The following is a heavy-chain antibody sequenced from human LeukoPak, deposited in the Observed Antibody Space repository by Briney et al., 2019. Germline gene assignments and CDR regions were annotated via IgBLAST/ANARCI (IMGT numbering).Heavy chain of an antibody. J-gene: IGHJ4*02. Sequence: SETLSLTCTVSGGSISSYYWSWIRQPPGKGLEWIGYIYYSGSTNYNPSLKSRVTISVDTSKNQFSLKLSSVTAADTAVYYCARLSLLGYYFDYWGQGTLVTVSS. CDR1: GGSISSYY. CDR2: IYYSGST. CDR3: ARLSLLGYYFDY. V-gene: IGHV4-59*08. D-gene: IGHD2/OR15-2a*01.